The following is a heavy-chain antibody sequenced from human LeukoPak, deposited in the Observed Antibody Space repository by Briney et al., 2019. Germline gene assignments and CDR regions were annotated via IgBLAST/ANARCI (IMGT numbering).Heavy chain of an antibody. D-gene: IGHD3-16*01. Sequence: PSQTLSLTCTVSCDSISTYYWSWIRQPPGKGLEWIGYIHYSGSTNYNPSLRSRVTISVDTSKNQFSLKLSSATAADTAVYFCARRAINSVMFDYWGQGTLVTVSS. J-gene: IGHJ4*02. CDR3: ARRAINSVMFDY. V-gene: IGHV4-59*08. CDR1: CDSISTYY. CDR2: IHYSGST.